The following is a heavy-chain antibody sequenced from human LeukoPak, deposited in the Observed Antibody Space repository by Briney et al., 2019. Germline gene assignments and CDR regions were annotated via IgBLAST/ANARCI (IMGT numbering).Heavy chain of an antibody. J-gene: IGHJ6*02. CDR1: GFTFSSYW. CDR2: IKQDGSEK. CDR3: ARAQLVDYYYYGMDV. Sequence: GGSLRLSCAASGFTFSSYWMSWVRQAPGKGGEWVADIKQDGSEKYYVDSVKGRFTISRDNAKTSLYLQMNSLRAEDTAVYYCARAQLVDYYYYGMDVWGQGTTVTVSS. D-gene: IGHD2-15*01. V-gene: IGHV3-7*01.